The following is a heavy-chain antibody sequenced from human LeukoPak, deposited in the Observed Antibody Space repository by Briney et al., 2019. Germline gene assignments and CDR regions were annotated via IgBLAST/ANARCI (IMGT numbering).Heavy chain of an antibody. V-gene: IGHV1-46*01. D-gene: IGHD3/OR15-3a*01. Sequence: ASVKVSCKASGYTFTSYYMHWVRQAPGQGLEWMGIINPSGGSTSYAQKFQGRVTMTRDMSTSTAYMELSRLSSDDTAVYYCARDISRMAGLYYFDSWGQGTLVTVSS. CDR1: GYTFTSYY. J-gene: IGHJ4*02. CDR2: INPSGGST. CDR3: ARDISRMAGLYYFDS.